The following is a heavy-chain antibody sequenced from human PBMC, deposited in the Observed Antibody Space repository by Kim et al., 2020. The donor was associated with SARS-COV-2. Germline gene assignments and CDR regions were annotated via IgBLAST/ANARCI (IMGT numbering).Heavy chain of an antibody. V-gene: IGHV3-11*03. CDR3: ATDSRGSGSYFYQATDY. CDR2: ISSSSSYT. D-gene: IGHD3-10*01. CDR1: GFTFSDYY. Sequence: GGSLRPSCAASGFTFSDYYMSWIRQAPGKGLEWVSYISSSSSYTNYADSVKGRFTISGDNAKNSLYLQMNSLRAEDTAVYYCATDSRGSGSYFYQATDYWGQGTLVTVSS. J-gene: IGHJ4*02.